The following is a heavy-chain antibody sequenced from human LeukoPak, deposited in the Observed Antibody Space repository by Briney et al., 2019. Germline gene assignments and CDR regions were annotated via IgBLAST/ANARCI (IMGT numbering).Heavy chain of an antibody. D-gene: IGHD1-20*01. CDR3: ARVGGSSITGTENYFDY. Sequence: SQTLSLTCAVSGGSISSGGYSWSWIRQPPGKGLEWIGYIYHSGSTYYNPSLKSRVTISVDRSKNQFSLKLSSVTAADTAVYYCARVGGSSITGTENYFDYWGQGTLVTVSS. CDR2: IYHSGST. J-gene: IGHJ4*02. CDR1: GGSISSGGYS. V-gene: IGHV4-30-2*01.